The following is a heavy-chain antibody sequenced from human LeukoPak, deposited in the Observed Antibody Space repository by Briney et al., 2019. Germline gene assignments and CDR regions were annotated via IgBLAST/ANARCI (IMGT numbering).Heavy chain of an antibody. V-gene: IGHV3-21*01. CDR2: ISSSSSYI. CDR1: GFTFSSYS. J-gene: IGHJ4*02. CDR3: ARDPIGGSYRGGFDY. D-gene: IGHD1-26*01. Sequence: PGGSLRLSCAASGFTFSSYSMNWVRQAPGKGLEWVSSISSSSSYIYYADSVKGRFTISRDNAKNSLYLQMNSLRAEDTAVYYCARDPIGGSYRGGFDYWGQGTLVTVSS.